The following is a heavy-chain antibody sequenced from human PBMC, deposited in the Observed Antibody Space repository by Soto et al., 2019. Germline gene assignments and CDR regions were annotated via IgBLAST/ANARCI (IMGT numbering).Heavy chain of an antibody. Sequence: GGSLRLSCAASGFTFSSYAMSWVRQAPGKGLEWVSAISGSGDSTYYADSVKGRFTISRDNSKNTLYLQMNSLRAEDTAVYYCAKDATYYYDSGGYSPKRGAFDIWGQGTMVTVSS. CDR2: ISGSGDST. V-gene: IGHV3-23*01. J-gene: IGHJ3*02. CDR1: GFTFSSYA. CDR3: AKDATYYYDSGGYSPKRGAFDI. D-gene: IGHD3-22*01.